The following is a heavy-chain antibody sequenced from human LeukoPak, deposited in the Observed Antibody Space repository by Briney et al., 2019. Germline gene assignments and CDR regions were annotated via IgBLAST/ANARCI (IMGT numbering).Heavy chain of an antibody. CDR2: IYYSGST. CDR1: GGSMTTRNNY. Sequence: SETLSLTCTVSGGSMTTRNNYWGWIRQPPGKGLEWIGSIYYSGSTYYNPSLKSRVTISVDTSKNQFSLKLSSVTAADTAVYYCARTGYLGIDYWGQGTLVTVSS. J-gene: IGHJ4*02. V-gene: IGHV4-39*01. CDR3: ARTGYLGIDY. D-gene: IGHD5-12*01.